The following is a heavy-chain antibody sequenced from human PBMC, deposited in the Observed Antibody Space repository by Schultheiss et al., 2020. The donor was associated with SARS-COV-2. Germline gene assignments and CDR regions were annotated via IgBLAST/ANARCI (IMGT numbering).Heavy chain of an antibody. J-gene: IGHJ6*02. D-gene: IGHD6-19*01. V-gene: IGHV4-61*08. Sequence: SETLSLTCAVSGGSISSGGYYWSWIRQPPGKGLEWIGYIYYSGSANYNPSLKSRVSISVDKSKNQFSLEMTSLTAADTAVYYCARDRTDSSGWQYYYGMDVWGQGTTVTVSS. CDR3: ARDRTDSSGWQYYYGMDV. CDR1: GGSISSGGYY. CDR2: IYYSGSA.